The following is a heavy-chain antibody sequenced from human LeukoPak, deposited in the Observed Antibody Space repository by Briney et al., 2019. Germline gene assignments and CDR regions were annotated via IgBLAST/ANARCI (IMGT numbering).Heavy chain of an antibody. CDR2: VATDGSYK. CDR3: ARDAGWSPFY. Sequence: GGSLRLSCAASGFTFSSYSLHWVRQASGKGLEWVAHVATDGSYKWYADSVKGRFTISRDNSKNTLFLQMNSLRAEDTGVYYCARDAGWSPFYWGQGTLVTVSS. V-gene: IGHV3-30-3*01. D-gene: IGHD6-19*01. CDR1: GFTFSSYS. J-gene: IGHJ4*02.